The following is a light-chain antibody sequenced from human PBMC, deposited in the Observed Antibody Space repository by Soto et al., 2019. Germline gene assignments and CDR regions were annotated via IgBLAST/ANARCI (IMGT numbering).Light chain of an antibody. CDR1: SGSIDSNY. V-gene: IGLV6-57*01. CDR3: QSYDANNQV. CDR2: EDQ. J-gene: IGLJ2*01. Sequence: NFMLTQPHSVSESPGKTVIISCTRSSGSIDSNYVQWYQQRPGRSPTTVIDEDQQRPSGVPDRVSVSIDSSSNSASLTISGLETEDEADYFCQSYDANNQVFGGGTKLTVL.